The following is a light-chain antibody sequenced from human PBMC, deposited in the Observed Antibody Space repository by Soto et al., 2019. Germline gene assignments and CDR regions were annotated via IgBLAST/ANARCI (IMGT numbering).Light chain of an antibody. CDR1: GTDLGVYKY. J-gene: IGLJ1*01. Sequence: VLTQPRPLYGSPGQSVTLSCTGMGTDLGVYKYIAEDHQHPVKVQKIIIYDVYGVTKRPSGVHDRFSGSKSSNTDFLTISRLQTDDEADYYCCTHAGISTYLFGTGTKVTAL. V-gene: IGLV2-11*01. CDR2: DVYGVT. CDR3: CTHAGISTYL.